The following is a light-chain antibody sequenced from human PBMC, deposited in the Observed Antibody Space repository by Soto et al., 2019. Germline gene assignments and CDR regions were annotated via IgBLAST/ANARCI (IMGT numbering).Light chain of an antibody. Sequence: QSALTQPASVSGSAGQSITISCSGTMRDVGAYNLVSWYQQHPGTAPKLIIYEVRNRPSGISSRFSGSRSGNTASLTISGLQSEDEGDYYCASYTSSSSYVFGTGTKVTVL. V-gene: IGLV2-14*01. CDR2: EVR. J-gene: IGLJ1*01. CDR1: MRDVGAYNL. CDR3: ASYTSSSSYV.